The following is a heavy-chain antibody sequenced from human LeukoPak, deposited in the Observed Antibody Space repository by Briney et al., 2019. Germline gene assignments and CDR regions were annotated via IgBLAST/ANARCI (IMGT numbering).Heavy chain of an antibody. D-gene: IGHD6-13*01. J-gene: IGHJ4*02. Sequence: SETLSLTCTVPGGSISSYYWSWIRQPAGKGLEWIGRINTSGSTNDNPSLKSRVTMSVDTSKNQFSLKLSSVTAADTAVYYCARGRRQLVRSWGYWGQGTLVTVSS. CDR2: INTSGST. CDR3: ARGRRQLVRSWGY. CDR1: GGSISSYY. V-gene: IGHV4-4*07.